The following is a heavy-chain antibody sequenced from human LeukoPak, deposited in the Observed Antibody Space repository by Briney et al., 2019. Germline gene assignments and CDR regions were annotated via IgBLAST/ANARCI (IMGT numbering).Heavy chain of an antibody. Sequence: GESLKISCKGSGYSFTSYWIGWVRQMPGKGLEWMGIIYPGDSDTRYSPSFQGQVTISADKSISTAYLQWSSLKASDTAMYYCARQTSAAGIPNWFDPWGQGALVTVSS. CDR2: IYPGDSDT. CDR3: ARQTSAAGIPNWFDP. V-gene: IGHV5-51*01. J-gene: IGHJ5*02. D-gene: IGHD6-13*01. CDR1: GYSFTSYW.